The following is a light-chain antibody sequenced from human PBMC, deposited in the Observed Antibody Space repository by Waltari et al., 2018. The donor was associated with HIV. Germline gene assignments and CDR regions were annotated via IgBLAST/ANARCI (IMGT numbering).Light chain of an antibody. CDR1: SIGTKS. Sequence: SYVLTQPPSVSVAPGQTARIACGGNSIGTKSVHWYQQKPGQAPVLVVSDDSDRPSGIPDRFSGSKSGNAATLTISRVEVGDEADYYCQVWYSLTDPVVFGGGTKLTVL. CDR2: DDS. CDR3: QVWYSLTDPVV. V-gene: IGLV3-21*02. J-gene: IGLJ2*01.